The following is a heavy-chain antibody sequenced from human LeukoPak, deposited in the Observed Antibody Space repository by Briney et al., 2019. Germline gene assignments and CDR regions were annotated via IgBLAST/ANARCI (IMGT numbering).Heavy chain of an antibody. CDR1: GFTFSSYS. CDR2: ISSSSSYI. J-gene: IGHJ5*02. D-gene: IGHD2-2*01. V-gene: IGHV3-21*01. CDR3: ARGLRNIVVVPAAIVP. Sequence: GGSLRLSCAASGFTFSSYSMNWVRQAPGKGLEWVSSISSSSSYIYYADSVKGRFTISRDNAKNSLYLQMNSLRAEDTAVYYCARGLRNIVVVPAAIVPWGQGTLVTVSS.